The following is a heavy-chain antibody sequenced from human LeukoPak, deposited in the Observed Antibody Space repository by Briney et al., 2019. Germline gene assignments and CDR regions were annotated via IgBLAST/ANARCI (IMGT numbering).Heavy chain of an antibody. J-gene: IGHJ4*02. CDR2: ISYSRST. D-gene: IGHD6-6*01. V-gene: IGHV4-59*01. CDR1: GGSITSYY. CDR3: ARGERPGCDY. Sequence: SETLSLTCTISGGSITSYYWSWIRQPPGKGLEWIGYISYSRSTNYNPSLKSRATMSLDTSKNQFSLNLNSVTAADTAVYYCARGERPGCDYWGQGTLVTVSS.